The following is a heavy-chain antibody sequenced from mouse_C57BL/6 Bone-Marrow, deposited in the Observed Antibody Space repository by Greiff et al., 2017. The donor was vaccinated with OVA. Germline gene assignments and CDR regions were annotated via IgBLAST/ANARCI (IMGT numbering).Heavy chain of an antibody. J-gene: IGHJ1*03. CDR3: APFLWYFDV. V-gene: IGHV5-17*01. Sequence: EVKLMESGGGLVKPGGSLKLSCAASGFTFSDYGMHWVRQAPEKGLEWVAYISSGSSTIYYADTVKGRFTISRDNAKNTLFLQMTSLRSEDTAMYYCAPFLWYFDVWGTGTTVTVSS. CDR1: GFTFSDYG. CDR2: ISSGSSTI.